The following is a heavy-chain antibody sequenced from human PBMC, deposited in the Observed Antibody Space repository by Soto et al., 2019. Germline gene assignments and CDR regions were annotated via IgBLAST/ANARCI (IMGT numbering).Heavy chain of an antibody. CDR2: IYPPDSNA. Sequence: EVQLMQSGAEVKKPGESLKSSCRGSGYRFSTNWIGWVRQVPGKGLEWMAIIYPPDSNARYSPSFQGQVTISVDKSISTAYLQWSSLKASDTAMYFCAPHVLPHAFDIWGQGTMVSVSS. V-gene: IGHV5-51*01. D-gene: IGHD2-2*01. J-gene: IGHJ3*02. CDR1: GYRFSTNW. CDR3: APHVLPHAFDI.